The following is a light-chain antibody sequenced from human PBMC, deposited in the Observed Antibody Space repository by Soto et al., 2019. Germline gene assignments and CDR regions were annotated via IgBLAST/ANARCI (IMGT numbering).Light chain of an antibody. J-gene: IGLJ3*02. CDR2: DNN. CDR1: SSNIGSDA. Sequence: QSVLTQPPSASGTPGQRVTISCSGSSSNIGSDAVNWFQQLPGTAPKLLIYDNNQRPSGVPDRFSGSKSGPSASLAISGLQSEDEADYYCAAWDGSLNVGVFGVGTKLTVL. V-gene: IGLV1-44*01. CDR3: AAWDGSLNVGV.